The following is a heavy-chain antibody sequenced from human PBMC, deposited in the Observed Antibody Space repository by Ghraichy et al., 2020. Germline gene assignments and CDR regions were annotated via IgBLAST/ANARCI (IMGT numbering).Heavy chain of an antibody. CDR1: GFTISCNY. J-gene: IGHJ4*02. V-gene: IGHV3-66*01. Sequence: RVLRLSCEASGFTISCNYMSWVRQAPGKGLEWVSLIYTGDYTFYADSVKGRFTISRDNSKNTLFLQMDSLRAEVTAVYYCARDREEGGTDYWGQGTLVTVSS. D-gene: IGHD1-26*01. CDR2: IYTGDYT. CDR3: ARDREEGGTDY.